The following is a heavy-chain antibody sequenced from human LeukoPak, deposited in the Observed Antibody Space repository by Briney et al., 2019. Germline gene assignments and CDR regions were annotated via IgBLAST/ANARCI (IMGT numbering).Heavy chain of an antibody. CDR3: ARKESQLWPIDY. CDR1: GYTFTSYG. CDR2: TSYDNGDT. J-gene: IGHJ4*02. V-gene: IGHV1-18*01. D-gene: IGHD5-18*01. Sequence: ASVKVSCKASGYTFTSYGISWVRQAPGQGLEWMAWTSYDNGDTSYAEKFRGRVTMTTDVSTTTAYMELRSLRSDDTAVYYCARKESQLWPIDYWGQGTLVTVSS.